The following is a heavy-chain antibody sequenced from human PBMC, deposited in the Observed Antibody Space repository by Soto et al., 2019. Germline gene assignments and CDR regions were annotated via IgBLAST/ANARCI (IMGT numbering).Heavy chain of an antibody. J-gene: IGHJ4*02. Sequence: GASVKVSCKASGYTFTGYYMHWVRQAPGQGLEWMGWINPNSGGTNYAQKFQGRVTMTRDTSISTAYMELSRLRSDDTAVYYCAREIRPTFWSGSLYYFDYWGQGTLVTVSS. D-gene: IGHD3-3*01. CDR2: INPNSGGT. V-gene: IGHV1-2*02. CDR1: GYTFTGYY. CDR3: AREIRPTFWSGSLYYFDY.